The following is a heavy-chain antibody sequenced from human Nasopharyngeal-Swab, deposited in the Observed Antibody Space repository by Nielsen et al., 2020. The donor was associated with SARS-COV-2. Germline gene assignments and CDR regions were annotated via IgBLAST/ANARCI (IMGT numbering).Heavy chain of an antibody. CDR3: ARDSSSGWYRPFDY. Sequence: GGSLRLSCAASGFTFSKFWMNWVRQAPGKGLEWVANIKEDGSEAHYVGSVRGRFTISRDNAENSLYLQMNSLRAEDTAVYYCARDSSSGWYRPFDYWGQGTLVTVSS. J-gene: IGHJ4*02. D-gene: IGHD6-19*01. V-gene: IGHV3-7*03. CDR2: IKEDGSEA. CDR1: GFTFSKFW.